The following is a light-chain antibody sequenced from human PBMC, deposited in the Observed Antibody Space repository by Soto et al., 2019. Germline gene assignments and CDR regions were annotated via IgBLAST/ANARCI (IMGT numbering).Light chain of an antibody. CDR2: YAS. CDR3: QQYNNWPPIT. J-gene: IGKJ5*01. CDR1: QSVRNN. V-gene: IGKV3-15*01. Sequence: EIMMTQSPATLSVSPGERATLSCRASQSVRNNLAWYQQKPGQAPRLLIYYASTRATGVPAMFSGSGSGTEFTLTISSLQSEDLALYYCQQYNNWPPITFGQGTRLEIK.